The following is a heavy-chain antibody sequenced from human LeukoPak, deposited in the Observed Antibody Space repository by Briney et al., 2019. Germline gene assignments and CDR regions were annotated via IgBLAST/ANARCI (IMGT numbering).Heavy chain of an antibody. D-gene: IGHD3-3*01. V-gene: IGHV4-39*07. CDR3: ARLNYDFWSAPYYFDY. Sequence: SETLSLTCTVSGGSISSSSYYWGWIRQPPGKGLEWIGSIYYSGSTYYNTSLKSRVTISVDTSKNQFSLKLSSVTAADTAVYYCARLNYDFWSAPYYFDYWGQGTLVTVSS. CDR2: IYYSGST. CDR1: GGSISSSSYY. J-gene: IGHJ4*02.